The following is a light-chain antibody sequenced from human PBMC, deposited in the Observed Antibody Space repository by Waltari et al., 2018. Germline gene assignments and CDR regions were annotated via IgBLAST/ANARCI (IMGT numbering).Light chain of an antibody. CDR3: HQTYNTPFT. J-gene: IGKJ3*01. CDR2: SAS. Sequence: IQMTQSPSSLSASVGDRVTITCRASQSISTYVNWYQQKPGKVTRLLIFSASTLQTGVPSRFSGSGSGTDFTLTVTSLQPEDFASYYCHQTYNTPFTFGPGTIVEIK. V-gene: IGKV1-39*01. CDR1: QSISTY.